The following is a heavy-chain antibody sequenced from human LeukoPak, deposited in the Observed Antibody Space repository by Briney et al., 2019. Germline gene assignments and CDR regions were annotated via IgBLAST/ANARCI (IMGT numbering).Heavy chain of an antibody. CDR3: ARHDGYYYDSSGNFDY. D-gene: IGHD3-22*01. Sequence: SETLSLTCTVSGGSISSYYWSWIRQPPGKGLEWIGYIYYSGSTNYNPSLKSRVTISVDTSKNQFSLKLSSVTAADTAVYYCARHDGYYYDSSGNFDYWGQGTLVTVSS. CDR1: GGSISSYY. CDR2: IYYSGST. J-gene: IGHJ4*02. V-gene: IGHV4-59*08.